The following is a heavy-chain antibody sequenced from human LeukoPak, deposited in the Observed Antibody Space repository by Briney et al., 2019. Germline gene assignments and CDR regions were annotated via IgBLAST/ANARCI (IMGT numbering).Heavy chain of an antibody. Sequence: GGSLRLSCAASGFTFSGFGMHWVRQAPGKGLEWVASINHNGNVNYYVDSVKGRFTISRDNAKNSLYLQMNNLRAEDTAVYFCARGGGLDVWGQGATVTVSS. CDR3: ARGGGLDV. CDR1: GFTFSGFG. J-gene: IGHJ6*02. V-gene: IGHV3-7*03. D-gene: IGHD3-16*01. CDR2: INHNGNVN.